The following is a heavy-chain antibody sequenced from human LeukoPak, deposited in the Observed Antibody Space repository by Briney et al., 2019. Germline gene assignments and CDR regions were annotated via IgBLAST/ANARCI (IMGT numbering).Heavy chain of an antibody. Sequence: GGSLRLSCAASGFTFSSYAMSWVRQAPGKGLEWVSAISGSGGSTYYADSVKGRFTISRDNSKNTLYLQMNSLRAEDTAVYYCAKDGPRGYESQDYYDSSGYQGRVDYWGQGTLVTVSS. V-gene: IGHV3-23*01. J-gene: IGHJ4*02. D-gene: IGHD3-22*01. CDR3: AKDGPRGYESQDYYDSSGYQGRVDY. CDR1: GFTFSSYA. CDR2: ISGSGGST.